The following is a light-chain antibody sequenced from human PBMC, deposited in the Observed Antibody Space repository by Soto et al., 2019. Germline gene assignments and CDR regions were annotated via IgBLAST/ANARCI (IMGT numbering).Light chain of an antibody. J-gene: IGLJ3*02. Sequence: QSALTQPASVSGSPAQSITISCTGSSSDIGAYNYVSWYQQHPGKAPKLMIYDVNNRPSGVSYRFSGSKSGSTASLTISGLHAEDEADYYCSSYTISRIRVFGGGTKLTVL. CDR1: SSDIGAYNY. V-gene: IGLV2-14*01. CDR3: SSYTISRIRV. CDR2: DVN.